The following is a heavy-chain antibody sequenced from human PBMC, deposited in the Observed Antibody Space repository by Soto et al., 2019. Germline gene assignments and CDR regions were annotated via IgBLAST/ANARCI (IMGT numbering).Heavy chain of an antibody. CDR3: AREVVVVVAASGGVDY. V-gene: IGHV3-7*01. J-gene: IGHJ4*02. D-gene: IGHD2-15*01. CDR1: GFTFSSYW. CDR2: IKQDGSEK. Sequence: EVQLVESGGGLVQPGGSLRLSCAASGFTFSSYWMSWVRQAPGKGLEWVANIKQDGSEKYYVDSVKGRFTISRDNAKNSLYLQMNSLRAEDTAVYYCAREVVVVVAASGGVDYWGQGTLVTVSS.